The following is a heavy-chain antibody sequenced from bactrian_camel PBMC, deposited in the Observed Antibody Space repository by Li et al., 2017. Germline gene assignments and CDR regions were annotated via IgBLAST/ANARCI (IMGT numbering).Heavy chain of an antibody. Sequence: HVQLVESGGGSVQAGGSLRLSCEHSGYSSSGFCVGWFRQVPGKEREGVASIYIGGHSTTYADSVQGRFTISQNNAKDTVYLQMESLKFEDTAVYHCALAVPCMGWSMPAPKASDFGYWGQGTQVTVS. CDR2: IYIGGHST. D-gene: IGHD6*01. CDR3: ALAVPCMGWSMPAPKASDFGY. CDR1: GYSSSGFC. J-gene: IGHJ6*01. V-gene: IGHV3S1*01.